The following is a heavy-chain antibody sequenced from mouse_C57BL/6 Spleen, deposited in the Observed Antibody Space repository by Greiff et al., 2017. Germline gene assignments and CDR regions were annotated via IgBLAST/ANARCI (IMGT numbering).Heavy chain of an antibody. V-gene: IGHV3-6*01. D-gene: IGHD1-1*01. J-gene: IGHJ2*01. Sequence: EVKLVESGPGLVKPSQSLSLTCSVTGYSITSGYYWNWIRQFPGNKLEWMGYISYDGSNNYNPSLKNRISITRDTSKNQFFLKLNSVTTEDTATYYCARCSSWYYFDYWGQGTTLTVSS. CDR2: ISYDGSN. CDR3: ARCSSWYYFDY. CDR1: GYSITSGYY.